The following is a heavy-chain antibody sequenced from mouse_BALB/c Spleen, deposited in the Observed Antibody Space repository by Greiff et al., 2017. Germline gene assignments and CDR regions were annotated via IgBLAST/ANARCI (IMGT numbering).Heavy chain of an antibody. CDR3: ARDRGDGYPWFAY. Sequence: EVNVVESGGGLVKPGGSLKLSCAASGFTFSDYYMYWVRQTPEKRLEWVATISDGGSYTYYPDSVKGRFTISRDNAKNNLYLQMSSLKSEDTAMYYCARDRGDGYPWFAYWGQGTLVTVSA. D-gene: IGHD2-3*01. CDR1: GFTFSDYY. J-gene: IGHJ3*01. V-gene: IGHV5-4*02. CDR2: ISDGGSYT.